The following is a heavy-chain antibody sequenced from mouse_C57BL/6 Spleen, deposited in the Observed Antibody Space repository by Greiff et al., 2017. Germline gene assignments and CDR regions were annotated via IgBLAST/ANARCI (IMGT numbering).Heavy chain of an antibody. CDR1: GYSITSGYY. J-gene: IGHJ4*01. CDR2: ISYDGSN. Sequence: EVKLQQSGPGLVKPSQSLSLTCSVTGYSITSGYYWNWIRQFPGNKLEWMGYISYDGSNNYNPSLKNRISITRDTSKNQFFLKLNSVTTEDTATDYCARGGYDGYPYAMDYWGQGTSVTVSS. V-gene: IGHV3-6*01. CDR3: ARGGYDGYPYAMDY. D-gene: IGHD2-3*01.